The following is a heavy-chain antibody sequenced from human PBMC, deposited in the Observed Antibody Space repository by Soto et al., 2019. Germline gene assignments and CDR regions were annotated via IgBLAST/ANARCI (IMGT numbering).Heavy chain of an antibody. CDR3: AKGTYGYSSAWYSGYGMDV. D-gene: IGHD6-19*01. V-gene: IGHV3-9*01. CDR1: GFRFDDYV. Sequence: EVQLVESGGGLVQPGGSLRLSCAGSGFRFDDYVIHWVRQAPGKGLEWVSGISWNGSPIGYGDSVKGRFTISRDNAKNSLYLQMKSLRAEDTALYYCAKGTYGYSSAWYSGYGMDVWGQGTTVTVSS. J-gene: IGHJ6*02. CDR2: ISWNGSPI.